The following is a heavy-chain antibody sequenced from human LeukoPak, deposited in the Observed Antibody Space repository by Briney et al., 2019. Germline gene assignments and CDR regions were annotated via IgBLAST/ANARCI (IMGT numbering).Heavy chain of an antibody. D-gene: IGHD3-9*01. CDR2: ISGSGGRT. Sequence: PGGSLRLSCAVSGITLSNYGMSWVRLAPGKGLEWVAGISGSGGRTNYADSVKGRFTISRENAKNKLYLQMNSLRAEDTAVYFCAKRGVVIRVILIGFHKEAYYFDSWGQGALVTVSS. J-gene: IGHJ4*02. CDR1: GITLSNYG. CDR3: AKRGVVIRVILIGFHKEAYYFDS. V-gene: IGHV3-23*01.